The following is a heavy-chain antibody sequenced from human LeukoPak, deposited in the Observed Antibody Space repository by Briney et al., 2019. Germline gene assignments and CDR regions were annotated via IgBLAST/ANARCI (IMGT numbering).Heavy chain of an antibody. CDR2: IIPIFGTA. V-gene: IGHV1-69*13. CDR3: ARLTIFGNDAFDI. Sequence: ASVKLSCKASGGTFSSYAISWVRQAPGQGLEWMGVIIPIFGTANYAQKLQGRVTITADESTSTAYMELSSLRSEDTAVYYCARLTIFGNDAFDIWGQGTMVTVSS. CDR1: GGTFSSYA. J-gene: IGHJ3*02. D-gene: IGHD3-3*01.